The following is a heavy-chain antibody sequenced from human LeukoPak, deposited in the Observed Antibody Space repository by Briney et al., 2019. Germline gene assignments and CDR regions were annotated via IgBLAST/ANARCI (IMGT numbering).Heavy chain of an antibody. CDR2: IYYSGST. CDR3: ARSSHCSGGSCYSLTGVGY. V-gene: IGHV4-59*01. Sequence: SETPSLTCTVSGGSISTYYWSWIRQPPGKGLEWIGYIYYSGSTNYNPSLKSRVTMLVDTSKNQFSLKLTSVTAADTAVYYCARSSHCSGGSCYSLTGVGYWGQGTLVTVSS. CDR1: GGSISTYY. D-gene: IGHD2-15*01. J-gene: IGHJ4*02.